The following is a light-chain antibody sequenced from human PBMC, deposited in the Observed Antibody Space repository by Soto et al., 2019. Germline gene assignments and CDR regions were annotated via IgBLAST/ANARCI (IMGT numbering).Light chain of an antibody. Sequence: EIVLTQSPATLSMSPGERATLSCRASQSVGSYLAWYQQKPGQAPRLLIYDASSSATGIPARFSGSGSGTDFTLTISSLEPEDFALYYCQQRYNWPPLTFGGGTKVEIK. CDR3: QQRYNWPPLT. J-gene: IGKJ4*01. V-gene: IGKV3-11*01. CDR1: QSVGSY. CDR2: DAS.